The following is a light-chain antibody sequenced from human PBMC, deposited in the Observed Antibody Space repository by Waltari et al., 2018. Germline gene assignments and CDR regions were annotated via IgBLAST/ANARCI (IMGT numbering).Light chain of an antibody. CDR1: QSLLHSNGYNY. V-gene: IGKV2-28*01. CDR3: MQALQTPIT. J-gene: IGKJ3*01. Sequence: DLVMNQSPLSLPVTPGEPASTSRRSSQSLLHSNGYNYLDWYLQKPGQSPQVLIYLGSNRASGVPDRFSGSGSGTDFTLKISRVEAEDVGIYYCMQALQTPITFGPGTKVDIK. CDR2: LGS.